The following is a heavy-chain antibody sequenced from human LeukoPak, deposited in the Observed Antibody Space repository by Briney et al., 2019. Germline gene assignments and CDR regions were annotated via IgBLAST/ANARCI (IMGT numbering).Heavy chain of an antibody. Sequence: SETLSLTCTVSGGSISSYYWSWIRQPAGKGLEWIGRIYTSGSTNYNPSLKSRVTMSVDTSKNQFSLKLSSVTAADTAVYYCAREDRAIAAAGMWFDYWGQGTLVTVSS. J-gene: IGHJ4*02. CDR1: GGSISSYY. D-gene: IGHD6-13*01. V-gene: IGHV4-4*07. CDR3: AREDRAIAAAGMWFDY. CDR2: IYTSGST.